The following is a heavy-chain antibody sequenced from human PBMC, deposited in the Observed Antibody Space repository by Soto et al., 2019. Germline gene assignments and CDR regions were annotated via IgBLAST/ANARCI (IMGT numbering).Heavy chain of an antibody. Sequence: QVQLVQSGAEVKKPGASVMVSCKASGYTFSSFGISWVRQAPGQGLEWMGWISAYSGNTDYAQNLQGRVTMTTDTSTTTASMELRSLRSDDTAVYFCARVGAYCSSTSCFDYWGQGTLVTVSS. J-gene: IGHJ4*02. CDR3: ARVGAYCSSTSCFDY. D-gene: IGHD2-2*01. V-gene: IGHV1-18*01. CDR1: GYTFSSFG. CDR2: ISAYSGNT.